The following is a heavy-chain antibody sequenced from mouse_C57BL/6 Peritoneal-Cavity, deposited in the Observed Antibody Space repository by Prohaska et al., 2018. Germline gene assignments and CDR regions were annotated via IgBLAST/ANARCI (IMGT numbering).Heavy chain of an antibody. V-gene: IGHV8-12*01. Sequence: QVTLKESGPGILQSSQTLSLTCSFSGFSLSTSGMGVSWIRQPSGKGLEWLAHIYWDDDKRYHPSLKSRLTISKDTSRNQVFLKITSVDTADTATYYCARSSGYSNYGAMDYWGQGTSVTVSS. J-gene: IGHJ4*01. CDR2: IYWDDDK. CDR1: GFSLSTSGMG. CDR3: ARSSGYSNYGAMDY. D-gene: IGHD2-5*01.